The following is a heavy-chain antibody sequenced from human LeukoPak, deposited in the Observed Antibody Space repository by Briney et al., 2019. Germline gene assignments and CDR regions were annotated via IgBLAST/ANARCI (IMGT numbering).Heavy chain of an antibody. J-gene: IGHJ4*02. CDR2: ISYDGSDK. D-gene: IGHD6-19*01. CDR3: ARGRYSSGWYYFDY. CDR1: GFTFSSYA. V-gene: IGHV3-30*04. Sequence: GGSLRLSCAASGFTFSSYAMHWVRQAPGKGLEWVAVISYDGSDKYYADSVKGRFTISRDNSKNTLYLQMNSLRAEDTAVYYCARGRYSSGWYYFDYWGQGTLVTVSS.